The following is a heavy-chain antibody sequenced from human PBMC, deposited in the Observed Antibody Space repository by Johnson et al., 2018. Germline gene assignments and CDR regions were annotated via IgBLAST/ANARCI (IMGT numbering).Heavy chain of an antibody. CDR1: GFTFSRYG. CDR3: AKDPGLQAISGALDI. Sequence: QVQLVQSGGGVVQPGRSLRLSCAASGFTFSRYGMHWVRQAPGKGLEWVAVISYDGSNTYYVDSVKGRFTISRDNSKNTLYLQMNSLRAEDTAVYYCAKDPGLQAISGALDIWGQGTMVTVSS. CDR2: ISYDGSNT. D-gene: IGHD3-16*01. J-gene: IGHJ3*02. V-gene: IGHV3-30*18.